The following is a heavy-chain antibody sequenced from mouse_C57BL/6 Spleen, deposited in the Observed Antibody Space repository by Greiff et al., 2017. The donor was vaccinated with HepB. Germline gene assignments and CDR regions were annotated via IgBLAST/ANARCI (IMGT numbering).Heavy chain of an antibody. CDR1: GFTFSDYG. J-gene: IGHJ1*03. D-gene: IGHD2-4*01. V-gene: IGHV5-17*01. Sequence: EVKLMESGGGLVKPGGSLKLSCAASGFTFSDYGMHWVRQAPEKGLEWVAYISSGSSTIYYADTVKGRFTISRDNAKNTLFLQMTSLRSEDTAMYYCARVEIYDYEGDWYFDVWGTGTTVTVSS. CDR3: ARVEIYDYEGDWYFDV. CDR2: ISSGSSTI.